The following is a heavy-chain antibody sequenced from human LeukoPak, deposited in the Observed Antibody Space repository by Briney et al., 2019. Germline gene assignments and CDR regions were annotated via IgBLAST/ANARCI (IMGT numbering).Heavy chain of an antibody. J-gene: IGHJ4*02. D-gene: IGHD2-15*01. CDR2: IYYSGST. CDR1: GGSISSGGYY. CDR3: ARLVVVAATWPTEEYYFDY. Sequence: PSQTLSLTCTVSGGSISSGGYYWSWIRQHPGKGLEWLGYIYYSGSTYYNPSLKSRVTISVDTSKNQFSLKLSSVTAADTAVYYCARLVVVAATWPTEEYYFDYWGQGTLVTVSS. V-gene: IGHV4-31*03.